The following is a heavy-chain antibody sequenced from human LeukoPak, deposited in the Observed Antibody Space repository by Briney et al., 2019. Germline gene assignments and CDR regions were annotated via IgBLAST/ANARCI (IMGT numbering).Heavy chain of an antibody. CDR1: GLTFSSYA. CDR2: ISGSGGST. V-gene: IGHV3-23*01. D-gene: IGHD6-19*01. Sequence: GGSLRLACAASGLTFSSYAMSWVRQAPGKGLEWVSAISGSGGSTYHADSVKGRFTISRDNSKNTLYLQMNSLRAEATAVYYCAKVTSSGSQGGWGQGTLVTVSS. J-gene: IGHJ4*02. CDR3: AKVTSSGSQGG.